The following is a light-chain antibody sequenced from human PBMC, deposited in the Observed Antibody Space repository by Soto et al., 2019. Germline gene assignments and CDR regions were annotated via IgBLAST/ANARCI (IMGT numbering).Light chain of an antibody. J-gene: IGLJ1*01. V-gene: IGLV2-14*01. CDR2: EVS. Sequence: QSALTQPASVSGSPGQSITISCTGTSSDVGGYPYVSWYQQHPGEAPKLMIFEVSNRPSGVSPRLSGSRSGNTASLTISGLQAEDEADYYCTSFTTSSLGLFGPGTKVTVL. CDR3: TSFTTSSLGL. CDR1: SSDVGGYPY.